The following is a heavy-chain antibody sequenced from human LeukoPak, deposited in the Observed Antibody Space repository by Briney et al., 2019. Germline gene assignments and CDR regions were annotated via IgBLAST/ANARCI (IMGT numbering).Heavy chain of an antibody. CDR1: GFTFSSYG. V-gene: IGHV3-33*01. D-gene: IGHD1-26*01. CDR3: AGAPTSYYYFDY. J-gene: IGHJ4*02. CDR2: IWYDGSNK. Sequence: PGGSLRLSCAASGFTFSSYGMHWVRQAPGKGLEWVAVIWYDGSNKYYADSVKGRFTISRDNSKNTLYLQMNSLRAEDTAVYYCAGAPTSYYYFDYWGQGTLVTVSS.